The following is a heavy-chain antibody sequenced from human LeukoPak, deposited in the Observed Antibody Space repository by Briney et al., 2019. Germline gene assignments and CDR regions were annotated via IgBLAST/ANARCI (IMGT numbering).Heavy chain of an antibody. D-gene: IGHD3-22*01. Sequence: SETLSLTCTVSGGSISSGGYYWRWIRQHPGKGLEWIGYIYYSGSTYYNPSLKSRVPISVDTSNNQFCLKVTSVTAADTAVYYCARHPYDTSGSYYCDYWGQGTLVPV. CDR2: IYYSGST. CDR1: GGSISSGGYY. CDR3: ARHPYDTSGSYYCDY. J-gene: IGHJ4*02. V-gene: IGHV4-39*01.